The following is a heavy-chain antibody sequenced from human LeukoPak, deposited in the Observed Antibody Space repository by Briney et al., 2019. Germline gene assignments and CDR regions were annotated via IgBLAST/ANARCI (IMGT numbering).Heavy chain of an antibody. Sequence: GGSLRLSCAASGFTASSSYMSWGRQAPGKGLEWVSLIYSGGSTYYAASVKGRFTISRDNSKNTLYLQMNSLRPEDTAVYYCAKGYNYAYEYWGQGTLVTVSS. D-gene: IGHD5-18*01. CDR3: AKGYNYAYEY. CDR2: IYSGGST. J-gene: IGHJ4*02. CDR1: GFTASSSY. V-gene: IGHV3-53*01.